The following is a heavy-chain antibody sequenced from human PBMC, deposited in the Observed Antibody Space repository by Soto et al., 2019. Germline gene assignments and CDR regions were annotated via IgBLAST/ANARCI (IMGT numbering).Heavy chain of an antibody. Sequence: SEILSLTCTVSGGSISSGGYYWSWIRQHPGKRMEWIGYIYYSESTYYNPSLKNPVTRSVNTSKNQFSLKLSSATAAYTAVYYCARDQGYCSSTSCYVYDYWGQGTLVTVSS. CDR1: GGSISSGGYY. V-gene: IGHV4-30-4*08. J-gene: IGHJ4*02. CDR2: IYYSEST. D-gene: IGHD2-2*01. CDR3: ARDQGYCSSTSCYVYDY.